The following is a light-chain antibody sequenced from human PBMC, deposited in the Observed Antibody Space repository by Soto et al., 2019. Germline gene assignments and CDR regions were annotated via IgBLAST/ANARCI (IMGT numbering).Light chain of an antibody. Sequence: DIQMTQSPSTLSASVGARVPITCRARQSVSNWLAWYQQKSGKAPKLLIYDASSLQSGVPSRFSGSGFGTEFTLTISSLQSEDFAVYYCQQYKNWPLFGQGTRLEIK. CDR3: QQYKNWPL. V-gene: IGKV1-5*01. CDR2: DAS. J-gene: IGKJ5*01. CDR1: QSVSNW.